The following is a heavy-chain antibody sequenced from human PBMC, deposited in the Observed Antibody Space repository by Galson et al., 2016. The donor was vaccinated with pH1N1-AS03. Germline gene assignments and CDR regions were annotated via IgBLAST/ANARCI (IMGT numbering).Heavy chain of an antibody. V-gene: IGHV4-59*01. CDR3: ASLLGWNPTQGYYGMDV. CDR1: GASISSYY. D-gene: IGHD7-27*01. Sequence: ETLSLTCTVSGASISSYYWSWIRQPPGKGLEWIGHIFYSESTNYNPSLKGRVTRSVDTSMIQFSLRLTAVTAADTAVYYCASLLGWNPTQGYYGMDVWGQGTTVTVSS. CDR2: IFYSEST. J-gene: IGHJ6*02.